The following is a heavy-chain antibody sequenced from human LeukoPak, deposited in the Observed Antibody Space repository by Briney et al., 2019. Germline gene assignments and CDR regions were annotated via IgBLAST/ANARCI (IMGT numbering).Heavy chain of an antibody. CDR3: ARGVDSSGWYWGYYFDY. CDR2: IYYSGST. CDR1: GGSISSYY. D-gene: IGHD6-19*01. V-gene: IGHV4-59*01. J-gene: IGHJ4*02. Sequence: PSETLSLTCTVSGGSISSYYWSWIRQPPGKGLEWIGYIYYSGSTNYNPSLKSRVTISVDTSKNQFSLKLSSVTAADTAVYYCARGVDSSGWYWGYYFDYWGQGTLVTVSS.